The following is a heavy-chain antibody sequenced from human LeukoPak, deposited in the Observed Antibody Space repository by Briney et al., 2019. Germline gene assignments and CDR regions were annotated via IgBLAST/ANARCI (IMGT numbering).Heavy chain of an antibody. CDR3: ARAVLATKSEHWFDS. V-gene: IGHV4-4*07. Sequence: SETLSLTCSVSGDSISYFYWSWIRQAAGKGLEWIGRFSSSGTTDYNASLKSRVTMSVDTSKNQLSLKVISVTAADTAMYYCARAVLATKSEHWFDSWGQGTLVTVSS. D-gene: IGHD2-8*01. CDR2: FSSSGTT. CDR1: GDSISYFY. J-gene: IGHJ5*01.